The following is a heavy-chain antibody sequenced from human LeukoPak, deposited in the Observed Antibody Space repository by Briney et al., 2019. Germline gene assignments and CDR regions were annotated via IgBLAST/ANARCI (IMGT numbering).Heavy chain of an antibody. J-gene: IGHJ3*02. Sequence: GGSLRLSCAASGFAFSSYSMSWVRQAPGKGLEWVSSINVSPAYISYADSVKGRFTISRDNAKNSLYLQMNSLRAEDTAVYFCARDLNWGAGALDIWGQGTMVSVSS. CDR3: ARDLNWGAGALDI. CDR1: GFAFSSYS. V-gene: IGHV3-21*01. D-gene: IGHD7-27*01. CDR2: INVSPAYI.